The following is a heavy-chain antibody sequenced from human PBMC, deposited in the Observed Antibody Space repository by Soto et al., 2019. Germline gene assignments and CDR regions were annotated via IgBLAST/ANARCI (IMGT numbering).Heavy chain of an antibody. Sequence: WALRLSCAASGFTFSSYGMHWVRQAPGKGLEWVAVIWYDGSNKYYADSVKGRFTISRDNSKNTLYLQMNSLRAEDTAVYYCAKVVAVAGTRGENWFDPWGQGTMVTVYS. CDR3: AKVVAVAGTRGENWFDP. CDR1: GFTFSSYG. D-gene: IGHD6-19*01. J-gene: IGHJ5*02. CDR2: IWYDGSNK. V-gene: IGHV3-33*06.